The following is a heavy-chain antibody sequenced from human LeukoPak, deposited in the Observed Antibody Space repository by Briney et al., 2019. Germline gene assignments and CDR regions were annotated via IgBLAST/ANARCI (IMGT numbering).Heavy chain of an antibody. CDR1: GFTFSSYG. V-gene: IGHV3-30*02. D-gene: IGHD6-19*01. CDR2: IRYDGSNK. J-gene: IGHJ4*02. CDR3: AKDLSGWLGYFDY. Sequence: PGGSLRLSCAASGFTFSSYGMHWVRQAPGKGLEWVAFIRYDGSNKYYADSVKGRFTISRDNSKNTLCLQMNSLRAEDTAVYYCAKDLSGWLGYFDYWGQGTLVTVSS.